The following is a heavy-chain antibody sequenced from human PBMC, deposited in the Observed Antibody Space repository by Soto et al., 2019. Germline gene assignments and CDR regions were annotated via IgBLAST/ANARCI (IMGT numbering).Heavy chain of an antibody. CDR3: ARDRRFLEWLPITTNYYYYGMDV. Sequence: SVRVSCKSSGGTFSSYAISWVLQAPGQGLEWMGGIIPIFGTANYAQKFQGRVTITADESTSTAYMELSSLRSEDTAVYYCARDRRFLEWLPITTNYYYYGMDVWGQGTTVTVSS. CDR2: IIPIFGTA. J-gene: IGHJ6*02. CDR1: GGTFSSYA. V-gene: IGHV1-69*13. D-gene: IGHD3-3*01.